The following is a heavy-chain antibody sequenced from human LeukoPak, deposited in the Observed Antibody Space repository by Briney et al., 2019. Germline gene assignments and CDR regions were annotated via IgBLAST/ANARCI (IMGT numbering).Heavy chain of an antibody. D-gene: IGHD6-13*01. J-gene: IGHJ1*01. CDR3: AREVGGSWYWGQTKEYFQH. CDR1: GGSISSSSYY. Sequence: PSETLSLTCTVSGGSISSSSYYWGWIRQPPGKGLEWIGSIYYSGSTYYNPSLKSRVTISVDTSKNQFSLKLSSVTAADTAVYYCAREVGGSWYWGQTKEYFQHWGQGTLVTVSS. V-gene: IGHV4-39*02. CDR2: IYYSGST.